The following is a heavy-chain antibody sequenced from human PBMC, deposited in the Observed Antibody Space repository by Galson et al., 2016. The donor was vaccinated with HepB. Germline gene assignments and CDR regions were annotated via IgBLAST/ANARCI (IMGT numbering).Heavy chain of an antibody. J-gene: IGHJ6*02. D-gene: IGHD3-16*01. CDR1: GGSISTSDFY. V-gene: IGHV4-39*07. Sequence: ETLSLTCSVSGGSISTSDFYWGWIRQPPGKGLEWIGSIYYNGNTYYNPSLRSRLTMSIDTSKNQFSLRVTSVTAADTAVYYCGRLGGTYPKGGMDVWGQGTTVTVSS. CDR2: IYYNGNT. CDR3: GRLGGTYPKGGMDV.